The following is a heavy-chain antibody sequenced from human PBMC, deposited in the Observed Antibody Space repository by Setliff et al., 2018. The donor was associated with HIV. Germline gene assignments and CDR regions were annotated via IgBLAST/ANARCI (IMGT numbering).Heavy chain of an antibody. CDR1: GGSIDSTSYY. V-gene: IGHV4-31*03. CDR2: IYYTGDT. D-gene: IGHD6-25*01. Sequence: SETLSLTCTVSGGSIDSTSYYWGWIRQHPGKGLEWIGYIYYTGDTYYNPPLKSRVTMSIDTSKNQFSLRLSSVTAADTAVYYCARWYTTGRGWFDPWGQGTLVTVSS. CDR3: ARWYTTGRGWFDP. J-gene: IGHJ5*02.